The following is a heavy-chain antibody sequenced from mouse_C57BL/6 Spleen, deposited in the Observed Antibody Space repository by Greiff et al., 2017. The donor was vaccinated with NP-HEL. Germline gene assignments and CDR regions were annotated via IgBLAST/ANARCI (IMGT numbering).Heavy chain of an antibody. V-gene: IGHV1-64*01. D-gene: IGHD1-1*01. Sequence: QVQLQQPGAELVKPGASVKLSCKASGYTFTSYWMHWVKQRPGQGLEWIGMIHPNSGSTNYNEKFKSKATLTVDKSSSTAYMQLSSLTSEDSAVDYCAREDSSPEAMDYWGQGTSVTVSS. CDR3: AREDSSPEAMDY. J-gene: IGHJ4*01. CDR1: GYTFTSYW. CDR2: IHPNSGST.